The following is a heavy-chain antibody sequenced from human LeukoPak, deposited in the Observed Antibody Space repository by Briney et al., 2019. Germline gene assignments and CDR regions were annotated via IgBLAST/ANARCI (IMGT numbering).Heavy chain of an antibody. CDR3: AREEMASGYYFDY. V-gene: IGHV4-59*01. D-gene: IGHD5-24*01. CDR2: IYYSGTT. CDR1: GGSISAYY. Sequence: SETLSLTCTVSGGSISAYYWSWIRQPPGMGLEWIGYIYYSGTTNYNPSLKSRVTISVDTSKNQFYLKLSSVTAADTAVYYCAREEMASGYYFDYWGQGTLVTVSS. J-gene: IGHJ4*02.